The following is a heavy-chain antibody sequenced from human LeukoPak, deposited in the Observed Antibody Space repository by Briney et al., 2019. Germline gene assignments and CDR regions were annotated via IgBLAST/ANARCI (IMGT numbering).Heavy chain of an antibody. D-gene: IGHD3-10*01. CDR3: AVGSGSYYGYFDY. V-gene: IGHV3-33*01. CDR2: IWYDGSNK. J-gene: IGHJ4*02. CDR1: GFTFSSYG. Sequence: PGGSLRLSCAASGFTFSSYGMHWVRQAPGKGLEGVAVIWYDGSNKYYADSVKGRFTISRDNSKNTLYLQMNSLRAEDTAVYYCAVGSGSYYGYFDYWGQGTLVTVSS.